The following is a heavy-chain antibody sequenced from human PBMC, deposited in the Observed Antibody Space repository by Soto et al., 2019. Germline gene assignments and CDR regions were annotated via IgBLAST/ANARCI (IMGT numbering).Heavy chain of an antibody. V-gene: IGHV3-23*01. CDR1: GFTFSNYA. J-gene: IGHJ6*03. Sequence: GGSLRLSCAASGFTFSNYAMSWVRQAPGKGLEWVSGIGGSDGNTYYTDSVKGRFTISRDNSKNTLYLQMNSLRAEDTAVYYCAKSFGASPDHCMDVWGKGTTVTVSS. CDR2: IGGSDGNT. D-gene: IGHD3-10*01. CDR3: AKSFGASPDHCMDV.